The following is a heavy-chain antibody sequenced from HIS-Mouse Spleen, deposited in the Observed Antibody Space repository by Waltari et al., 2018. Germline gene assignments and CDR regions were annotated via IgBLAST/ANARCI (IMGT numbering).Heavy chain of an antibody. D-gene: IGHD5-12*01. J-gene: IGHJ4*02. CDR3: ARAGTLHIVATTFDY. CDR1: GFTFSTSS. Sequence: QVQLVESGGGVVQPGRALSLSCAASGFTFSTSSSHWVRQAPGKGLEWVAVRSYDGSNKYYADSVKGRFTISRDNSKNTLYLQMNSLRAEDTAVYYCARAGTLHIVATTFDYWGQGTLVTVSS. CDR2: RSYDGSNK. V-gene: IGHV3-30*04.